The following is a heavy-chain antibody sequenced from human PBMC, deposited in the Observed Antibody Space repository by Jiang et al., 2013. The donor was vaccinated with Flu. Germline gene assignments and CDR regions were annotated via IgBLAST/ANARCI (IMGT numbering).Heavy chain of an antibody. CDR2: VIPSLALA. CDR3: AKETIEMPTTDLVFNYHAMDV. V-gene: IGHV1-69*04. Sequence: AEVKKPGSSVKVSCETSGGTFSSYAITWVRRAPGQGLEWMGRVIPSLALAQYAQKFQDRVTITADKSSGAVSMEVSSLRSEDTAVYYCAKETIEMPTTDLVFNYHAMDVWGKGTAVTVSS. J-gene: IGHJ6*04. CDR1: GGTFSSYA. D-gene: IGHD5-24*01.